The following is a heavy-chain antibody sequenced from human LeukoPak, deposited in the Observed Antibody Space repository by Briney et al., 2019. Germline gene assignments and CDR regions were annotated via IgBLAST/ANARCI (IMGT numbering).Heavy chain of an antibody. J-gene: IGHJ6*04. CDR1: GGTFSSYA. D-gene: IGHD2-15*01. CDR3: ARDRDCSGGSCYSPDYGMDV. Sequence: SVTVSCKASGGTFSSYAISWVRQAPGQGLEWMGGIIPIFGTADYAQKFQGRVTITADESTSTAYMELSSLRSEDTAVYYCARDRDCSGGSCYSPDYGMDVWGKGTTVTVSS. V-gene: IGHV1-69*01. CDR2: IIPIFGTA.